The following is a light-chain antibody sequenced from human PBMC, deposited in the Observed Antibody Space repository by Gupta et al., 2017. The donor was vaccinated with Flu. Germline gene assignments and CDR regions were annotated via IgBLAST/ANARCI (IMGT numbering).Light chain of an antibody. V-gene: IGLV3-21*02. Sequence: SYVLTQSPSVSMAPGQTTTITCGGNYIGSKSVHWYQQKPGQAPVLVVYDNMDRPSGIPERFSGSNSGNTATLTISRVEAGDEADYYCQVFDTTTGYQVFGGGTKLTVL. J-gene: IGLJ3*02. CDR2: DNM. CDR1: YIGSKS. CDR3: QVFDTTTGYQV.